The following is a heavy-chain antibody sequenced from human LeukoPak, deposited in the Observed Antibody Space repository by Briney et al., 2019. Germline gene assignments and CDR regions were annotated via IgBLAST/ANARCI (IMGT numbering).Heavy chain of an antibody. CDR3: ASGREYQPRRGWFDL. D-gene: IGHD2-2*01. CDR1: GGSFSGYY. Sequence: SETLSLTCAVYGGSFSGYYWSWIRQPPGKGLEWNGEINHSGSTNYNPSLKSRVTISVDTSKNQFSLKLSSVTAADTAAYYCASGREYQPRRGWFDLWGQGTLVTVSS. V-gene: IGHV4-34*01. CDR2: INHSGST. J-gene: IGHJ5*02.